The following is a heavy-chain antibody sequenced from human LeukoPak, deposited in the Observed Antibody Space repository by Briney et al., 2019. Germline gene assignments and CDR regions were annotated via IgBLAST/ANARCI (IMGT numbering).Heavy chain of an antibody. D-gene: IGHD6-19*01. J-gene: IGHJ4*02. Sequence: PSETLSLTCTVSGGSISSSSYYWGWIRQPPGKGLEWIGSIYYSGSTYYNPSLKSRVTISVDTSKNQFSLKLSSVTAADTAVYYCARDERVGSDIDYWGQGTLVTVSS. V-gene: IGHV4-39*07. CDR1: GGSISSSSYY. CDR2: IYYSGST. CDR3: ARDERVGSDIDY.